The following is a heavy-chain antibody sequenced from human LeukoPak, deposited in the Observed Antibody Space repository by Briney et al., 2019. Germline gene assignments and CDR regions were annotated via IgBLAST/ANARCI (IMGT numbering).Heavy chain of an antibody. CDR2: IYASGST. V-gene: IGHV4-4*07. CDR3: ARVAQKLERIAVAGTSEWRANWYFDL. CDR1: GDSISSYY. J-gene: IGHJ2*01. D-gene: IGHD6-19*01. Sequence: SETLSLTCTVSGDSISSYYWSWIRQPAGKVLEWLGRIYASGSTNYNPSLKRRVTMSVDTSQNQFFLKVNSVTAADTAVYYCARVAQKLERIAVAGTSEWRANWYFDLWGRGTLVTVSS.